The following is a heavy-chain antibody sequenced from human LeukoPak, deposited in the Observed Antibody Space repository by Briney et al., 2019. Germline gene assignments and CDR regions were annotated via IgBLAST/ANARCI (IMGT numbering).Heavy chain of an antibody. CDR3: ARSGSSGSLDY. V-gene: IGHV3-53*01. D-gene: IGHD6-19*01. Sequence: GGSLRLSCAVSGFTVSSNYMSWVRQAPGKGLEWVSVIYSGGSTYYADSVKGRFTISRDNSKNTLYLQMNSLRAEDTAVYYCARSGSSGSLDYWGQGTLVTVSS. CDR1: GFTVSSNY. J-gene: IGHJ4*02. CDR2: IYSGGST.